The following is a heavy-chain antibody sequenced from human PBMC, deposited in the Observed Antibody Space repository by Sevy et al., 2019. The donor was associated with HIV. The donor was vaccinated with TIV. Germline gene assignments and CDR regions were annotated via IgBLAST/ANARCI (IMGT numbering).Heavy chain of an antibody. J-gene: IGHJ4*02. CDR2: IWYDGTIK. D-gene: IGHD2-21*02. CDR1: GFTFSRHV. CDR3: ARGGGYCGGDCYSIDY. V-gene: IGHV3-33*08. Sequence: GGSLKPPCAASGFTFSRHVMHWVRPAPGKGLEWVALIWYDGTIKNYADHVKGRFTSSRDNSKDTLFLQMYSLTPGDTAVYYCARGGGYCGGDCYSIDYWGQGALVTVSS.